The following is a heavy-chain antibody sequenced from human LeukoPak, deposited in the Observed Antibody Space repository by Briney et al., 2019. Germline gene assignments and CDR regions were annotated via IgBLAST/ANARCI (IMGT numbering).Heavy chain of an antibody. Sequence: SGTLYLTCAVSGGSISSSNWWSWVRQPPGKGLEWIGEIYHSGSTNYNPSLKSRVTISVDKSKNQFSLKLSSVTAADTAVYYCASCSSWYGGFIFDYWGQGTLVTVSS. V-gene: IGHV4-4*02. CDR2: IYHSGST. CDR3: ASCSSWYGGFIFDY. D-gene: IGHD6-13*01. CDR1: GGSISSSNW. J-gene: IGHJ4*02.